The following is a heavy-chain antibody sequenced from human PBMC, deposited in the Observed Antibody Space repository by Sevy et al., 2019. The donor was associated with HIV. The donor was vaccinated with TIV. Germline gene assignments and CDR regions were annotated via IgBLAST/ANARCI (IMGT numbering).Heavy chain of an antibody. V-gene: IGHV4-4*07. D-gene: IGHD3-10*01. CDR2: IYTSGDT. Sequence: SETLSLTCTVSGGSISSYYWSWIRQPAGKELEWIGRIYTSGDTNYNPSLKSRVTMSVDTSKNQFSLKLSSVTAADTAVHYCARVRGDYMDVWGKGTTVTVSS. CDR1: GGSISSYY. J-gene: IGHJ6*03. CDR3: ARVRGDYMDV.